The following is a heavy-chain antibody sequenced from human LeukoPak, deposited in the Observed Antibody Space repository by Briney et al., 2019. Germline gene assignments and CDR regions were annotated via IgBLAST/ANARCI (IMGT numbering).Heavy chain of an antibody. Sequence: SETLSLTCTVSGGAISSYYWSWIRQPPGKGLEWLGYISYSGSTNYNPSLKSRVTISLDTSKNQFSLKLRSVTAADTAVYYCGRGFDSKSTYFDYWGQGTLVTVSS. CDR2: ISYSGST. CDR1: GGAISSYY. J-gene: IGHJ4*02. CDR3: GRGFDSKSTYFDY. D-gene: IGHD5-12*01. V-gene: IGHV4-59*01.